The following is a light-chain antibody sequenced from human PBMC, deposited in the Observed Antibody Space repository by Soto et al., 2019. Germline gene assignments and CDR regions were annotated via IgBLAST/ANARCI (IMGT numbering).Light chain of an antibody. CDR3: MQGKHWPYT. CDR2: KVS. CDR1: QSLVDNDGYSY. Sequence: VVMTQSPLSLPVTLGEPASVSCRSSQSLVDNDGYSYLSWFQQRPGQSPRRLIYKVSNRDSGVPDRFSGSGSDTDFTLKISRVEPEDVGVYYCMQGKHWPYTFGQGTQLEIK. J-gene: IGKJ2*01. V-gene: IGKV2-30*01.